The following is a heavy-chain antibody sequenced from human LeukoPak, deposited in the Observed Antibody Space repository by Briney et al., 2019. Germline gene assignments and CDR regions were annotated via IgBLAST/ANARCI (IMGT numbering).Heavy chain of an antibody. CDR3: AKDMTYGSGSYLVDY. J-gene: IGHJ4*02. D-gene: IGHD3-10*01. CDR2: ISWNSGSI. Sequence: GGSLRLSCAASGFTFDDYAMHWVRQAPGKGLEWVPGISWNSGSIGYADSVKGRFTISRDNAKNSLYLQMNSLRAEDTALYYCAKDMTYGSGSYLVDYWGQGTLVTVSS. V-gene: IGHV3-9*01. CDR1: GFTFDDYA.